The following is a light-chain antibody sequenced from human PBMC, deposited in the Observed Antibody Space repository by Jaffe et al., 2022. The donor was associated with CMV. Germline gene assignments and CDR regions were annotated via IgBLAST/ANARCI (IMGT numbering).Light chain of an antibody. V-gene: IGKV1-39*01. Sequence: DIQMTQSPSFLSASVGDRVTITCRASQSISSDLNWYQQKPGKAPDLLIYAASSLQSGVPSRFRGSGAGTDFTLSISNLQPEDFGSYYCQQSYSVPLTFGGGTKVDIK. J-gene: IGKJ4*01. CDR3: QQSYSVPLT. CDR2: AAS. CDR1: QSISSD.